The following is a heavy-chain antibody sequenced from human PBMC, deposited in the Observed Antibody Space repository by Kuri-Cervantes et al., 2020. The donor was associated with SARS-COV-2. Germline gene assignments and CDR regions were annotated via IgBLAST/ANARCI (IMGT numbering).Heavy chain of an antibody. J-gene: IGHJ6*02. CDR1: GGSFSGYY. CDR2: INHSGST. CDR3: ARPLGVYGMDV. V-gene: IGHV4-34*01. D-gene: IGHD3-16*01. Sequence: SETLSLTCAVYGGSFSGYYWSWIRRPPGKGLEWIGEINHSGSTNYNPSLKSRVTISVDTSKNQFSLKLSSVTAADTAVYYCARPLGVYGMDVWGQGTTVTVSS.